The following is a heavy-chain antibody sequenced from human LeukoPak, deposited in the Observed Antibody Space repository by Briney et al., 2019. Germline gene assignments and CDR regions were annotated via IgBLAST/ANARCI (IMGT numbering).Heavy chain of an antibody. J-gene: IGHJ6*02. CDR1: GFTFSDYY. V-gene: IGHV3-11*01. CDR2: ISSTGSTI. Sequence: PGGSLRLSCAASGFTFSDYYMTWIRQAPGKGLEWVSYISSTGSTIYYADSVEGLFTISRDNAKNSLYLQMSSLRAEDTAVYYCARGKAYYYYGMDVWGQGTTVTVSS. CDR3: ARGKAYYYYGMDV.